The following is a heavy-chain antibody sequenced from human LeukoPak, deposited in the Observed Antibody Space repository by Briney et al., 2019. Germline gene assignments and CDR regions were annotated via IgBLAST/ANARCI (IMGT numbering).Heavy chain of an antibody. J-gene: IGHJ1*01. Sequence: PGGSLRLSCAASGFTFDNYPIYWVRQAPGKGLEWVSLISGDGGSTYYADSMKGRFTISRDNSKNSLYLQMNSLRTEDTALYYCARDSQEFFQHWGQGTLVTVSS. CDR3: ARDSQEFFQH. V-gene: IGHV3-43*02. CDR2: ISGDGGST. CDR1: GFTFDNYP.